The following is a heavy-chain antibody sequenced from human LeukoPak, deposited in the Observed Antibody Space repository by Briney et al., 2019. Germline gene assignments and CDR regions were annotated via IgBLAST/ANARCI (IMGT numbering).Heavy chain of an antibody. Sequence: ASVKVSCKASGYTFTSYGISWVRQAPGQGLEWMGWISAYNGNTNYAQKLQGRVTMTTDTSTSTAYMELRSLRSDDTAVYYCARVSGYCSSTSCYQGGDAFDIWGQGTMVTVSS. CDR1: GYTFTSYG. CDR2: ISAYNGNT. D-gene: IGHD2-2*01. J-gene: IGHJ3*02. V-gene: IGHV1-18*01. CDR3: ARVSGYCSSTSCYQGGDAFDI.